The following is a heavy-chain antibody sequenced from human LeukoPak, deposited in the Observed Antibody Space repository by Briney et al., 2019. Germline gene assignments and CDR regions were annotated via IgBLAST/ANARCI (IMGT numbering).Heavy chain of an antibody. CDR3: ARLRYFDRSYGMDV. CDR1: GYTFTSYD. D-gene: IGHD3-9*01. Sequence: ASVKVSCKASGYTFTSYDINWVRQATGQGLEWMGWMNPNSGNTGYAQKFQGRVTMTRNTSISTAYMELSSLRSEDTAVYYCARLRYFDRSYGMDVWGQGTAVTVSS. CDR2: MNPNSGNT. V-gene: IGHV1-8*01. J-gene: IGHJ6*02.